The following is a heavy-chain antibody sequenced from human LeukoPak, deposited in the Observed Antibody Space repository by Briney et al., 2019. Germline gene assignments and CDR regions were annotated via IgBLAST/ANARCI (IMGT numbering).Heavy chain of an antibody. V-gene: IGHV3-23*01. D-gene: IGHD3-22*01. J-gene: IGHJ4*02. Sequence: GGSLRLSCAASGFTFSSYAMSWVRQAPGKGLEWVSGISGRGDNTYYADSVKGRFTISRDNSKNTLYVQVNSLGTEDTAAYYCAKGSYYDSSGSFYSDYWGQGTLVTVSS. CDR3: AKGSYYDSSGSFYSDY. CDR2: ISGRGDNT. CDR1: GFTFSSYA.